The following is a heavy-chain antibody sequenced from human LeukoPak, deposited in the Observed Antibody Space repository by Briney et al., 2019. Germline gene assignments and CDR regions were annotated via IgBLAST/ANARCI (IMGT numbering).Heavy chain of an antibody. V-gene: IGHV4-61*02. CDR1: GGSISSGSYY. Sequence: SQTLSLTCTVSGGSISSGSYYWSWIRQPAGKGLKWIGRIYTSGSTNYNPSLKSRVTISVDTSKNQFSLKLSSVTAADTAVYYCARGLMEYYDFWSGSSFDYWGQGTLVTVSS. J-gene: IGHJ4*02. CDR2: IYTSGST. D-gene: IGHD3-3*01. CDR3: ARGLMEYYDFWSGSSFDY.